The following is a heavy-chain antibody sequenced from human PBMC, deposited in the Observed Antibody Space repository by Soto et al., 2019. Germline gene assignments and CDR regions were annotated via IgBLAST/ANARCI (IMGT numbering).Heavy chain of an antibody. D-gene: IGHD5-12*01. CDR3: ARVRLTVATINYYYYGMDV. CDR2: INHSGST. J-gene: IGHJ6*02. V-gene: IGHV4-34*01. Sequence: NPSETLSLTCAVYGGSFSGYYWSWIRQPPGKGLEWVGVINHSGSTNYNASLKSRVTISVETSKNQFSLKLSSVTAADTALYYCARVRLTVATINYYYYGMDVWGQGTTVTVSS. CDR1: GGSFSGYY.